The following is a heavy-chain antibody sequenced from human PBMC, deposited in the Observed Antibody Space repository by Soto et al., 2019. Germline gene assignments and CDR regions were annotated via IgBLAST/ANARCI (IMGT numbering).Heavy chain of an antibody. CDR1: AFTFSSYA. CDR3: AKGRASDCPGCTQDY. Sequence: GGSLRLSCAASAFTFSSYAMSWVRQAPGKGLEWVSAVSGSGDSIYYEDSVKGRFTISRDNFMNTLYLQMNSLRAEDTAVYYCAKGRASDCPGCTQDYWGQGTLVTVSS. D-gene: IGHD2-21*02. V-gene: IGHV3-23*01. CDR2: VSGSGDSI. J-gene: IGHJ4*02.